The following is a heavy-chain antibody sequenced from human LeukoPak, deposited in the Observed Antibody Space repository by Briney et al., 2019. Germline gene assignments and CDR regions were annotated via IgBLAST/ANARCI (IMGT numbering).Heavy chain of an antibody. V-gene: IGHV3-48*03. Sequence: GGSLRLSCAASGFTFSSYEMNWVRQAPEKGLEWISYISSSGSTIHYADSVKGRFTISRDNAKNSLYLQMNSLRAEDTAVYYCARGGFDWLLFNYYYYMDVWGKGTTVTISS. D-gene: IGHD3-9*01. CDR1: GFTFSSYE. CDR2: ISSSGSTI. CDR3: ARGGFDWLLFNYYYYMDV. J-gene: IGHJ6*03.